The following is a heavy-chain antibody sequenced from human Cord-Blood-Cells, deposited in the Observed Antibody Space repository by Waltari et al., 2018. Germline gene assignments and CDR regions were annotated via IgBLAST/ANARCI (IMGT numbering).Heavy chain of an antibody. Sequence: LQLQESGPGLVQPSGTLSLACTVSGGSSSSSSSYWGWIRQPPGKGLEWIGSIYYSRGTYYNPSLKSRVTISVDTSKNQFSLKLSSVTAADTAVYYCARQSSYVDYWGQGTLVTVSS. V-gene: IGHV4-39*01. CDR2: IYYSRGT. J-gene: IGHJ4*02. CDR1: GGSSSSSSSY. CDR3: ARQSSYVDY.